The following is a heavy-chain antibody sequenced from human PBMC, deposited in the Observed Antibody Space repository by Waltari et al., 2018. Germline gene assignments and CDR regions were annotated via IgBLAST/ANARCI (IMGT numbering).Heavy chain of an antibody. V-gene: IGHV3-15*07. Sequence: EVQLVESGGGLVKPGGSLRLSCAASAFAFINAWMNWVRPAPGKGLEWVGRIKSKTDGGTTDYAAPVKGRFTISRDDSKNTLYLQMNSLKTEDTAVYYCTAQLQPYYDFWSGYLPPNGMDVWGQGTTVTVSS. CDR3: TAQLQPYYDFWSGYLPPNGMDV. J-gene: IGHJ6*02. CDR2: IKSKTDGGTT. CDR1: AFAFINAW. D-gene: IGHD3-3*01.